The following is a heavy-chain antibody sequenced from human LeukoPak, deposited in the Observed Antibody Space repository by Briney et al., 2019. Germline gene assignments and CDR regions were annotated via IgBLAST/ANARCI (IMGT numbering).Heavy chain of an antibody. CDR1: GYTFTSYY. CDR2: INPSGGST. Sequence: ASVKVSCRASGYTFTSYYMHWVRQAPGQGLEWMGIINPSGGSTSYAQKFQGRVTMTRDTSTSTVYMELSSLRSEDTAVYYCAREGDITIFGVAPAHAINWFDPWGQGTLVTVSS. J-gene: IGHJ5*02. V-gene: IGHV1-46*01. D-gene: IGHD3-3*01. CDR3: AREGDITIFGVAPAHAINWFDP.